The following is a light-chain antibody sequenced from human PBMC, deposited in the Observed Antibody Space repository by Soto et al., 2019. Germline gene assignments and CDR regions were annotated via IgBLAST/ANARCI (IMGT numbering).Light chain of an antibody. J-gene: IGKJ1*01. CDR1: QRISTY. Sequence: DIQMTQSPSSLSASVGDTVTITCRASQRISTYLNWYQQKPGRAPKLVISAASSLQSGVPTRFSGDGSGTDFTLTISSLQPEDVATYFCQQSSSTRGTFGQGTRV. CDR3: QQSSSTRGT. V-gene: IGKV1-39*01. CDR2: AAS.